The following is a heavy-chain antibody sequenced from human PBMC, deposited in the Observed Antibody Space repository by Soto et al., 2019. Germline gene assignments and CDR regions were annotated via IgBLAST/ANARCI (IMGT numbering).Heavy chain of an antibody. D-gene: IGHD3-9*01. CDR1: GYTFTSYS. CDR3: ERIPGVWLYFFDY. J-gene: IGHJ4*02. V-gene: IGHV1-3*01. Sequence: ASVKVSCKASGYTFTSYSMHWVRQAPGQRLEWMGWINAGNGNTKYSQKFQGRVTITRDTSASTAYMELSSLRSEDTAVYYCERIPGVWLYFFDYLGQGTLLTVSS. CDR2: INAGNGNT.